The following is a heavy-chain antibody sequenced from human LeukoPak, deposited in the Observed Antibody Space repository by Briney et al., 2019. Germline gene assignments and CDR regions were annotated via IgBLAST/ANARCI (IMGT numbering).Heavy chain of an antibody. Sequence: GRSLRLSCAASGFAFSTYAMHWVRQAPGKGLEWVAIISYDANDKYYGDSVKGRFAIPRDNSRNTLYLQMNSLRPEDAGVYYCAKDLSAGTVNPFFDSWGQGALVGVSS. CDR2: ISYDANDK. J-gene: IGHJ4*02. CDR3: AKDLSAGTVNPFFDS. CDR1: GFAFSTYA. V-gene: IGHV3-30*09. D-gene: IGHD4-17*01.